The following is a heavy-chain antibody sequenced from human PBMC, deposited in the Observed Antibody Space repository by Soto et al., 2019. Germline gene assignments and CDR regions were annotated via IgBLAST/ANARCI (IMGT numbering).Heavy chain of an antibody. CDR3: AREPPGPSPRWVL. D-gene: IGHD3-10*01. Sequence: SETLSLTCTVSGGSISSGGYSWSWIRQSPEKGLEWLGCIYPTGSTYYHPSLKSRVTISIDTSRNQFSLNLTSVTAADTAVYSCAREPPGPSPRWVLWGQGTTVTASS. CDR1: GGSISSGGYS. V-gene: IGHV4-30-2*06. CDR2: IYPTGST. J-gene: IGHJ6*02.